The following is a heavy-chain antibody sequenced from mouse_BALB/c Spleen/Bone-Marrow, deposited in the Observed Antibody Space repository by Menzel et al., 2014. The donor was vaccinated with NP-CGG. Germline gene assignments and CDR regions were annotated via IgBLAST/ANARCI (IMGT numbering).Heavy chain of an antibody. CDR1: GFSLTSCG. CDR3: ARNGGTWFAY. J-gene: IGHJ3*01. Sequence: VKLVESGPGLVQPSQSLSITCTVSGFSLTSCGVHWVRQSPGKGLEWLGVIWSGGSTDYNAAFISRLSISKDNSKSQVFFKMNSLQANDTAIYYCARNGGTWFAYWGQGTLVTVSA. CDR2: IWSGGST. V-gene: IGHV2-2*02.